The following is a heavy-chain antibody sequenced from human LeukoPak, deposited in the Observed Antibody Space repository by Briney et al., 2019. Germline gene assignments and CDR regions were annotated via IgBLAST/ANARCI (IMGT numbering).Heavy chain of an antibody. CDR2: IYYSGST. J-gene: IGHJ3*02. CDR3: ARHFTYYYDSSGYPRDAFDI. Sequence: SETLSLTCTVSGDSISPYYWSWIRQSPGKGLVWIGYIYYSGSTNYNPSLKSRVTISVDTSKNQFSLILSSVTAADTALYYCARHFTYYYDSSGYPRDAFDIWGQGTMVTVSS. D-gene: IGHD3-22*01. CDR1: GDSISPYY. V-gene: IGHV4-59*08.